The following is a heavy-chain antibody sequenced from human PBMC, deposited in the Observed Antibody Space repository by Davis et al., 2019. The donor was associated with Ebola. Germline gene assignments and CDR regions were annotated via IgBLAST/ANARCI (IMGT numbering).Heavy chain of an antibody. CDR3: AKDQSSQNYYGLGN. D-gene: IGHD3-10*01. V-gene: IGHV3-30*02. Sequence: GESLKISCAASGFTFSSYAMHWVRQAPGKGLEWVAVIWYDGSNKYYADSVKGRFTISRDNSKNTLYLQMNSLRAEDTAVYYCAKDQSSQNYYGLGNWGQGTLVTVSS. J-gene: IGHJ4*02. CDR1: GFTFSSYA. CDR2: IWYDGSNK.